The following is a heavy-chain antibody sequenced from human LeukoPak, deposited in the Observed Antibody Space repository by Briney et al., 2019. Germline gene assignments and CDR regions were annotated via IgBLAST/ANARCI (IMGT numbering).Heavy chain of an antibody. J-gene: IGHJ4*02. CDR1: EFTFSTYG. D-gene: IGHD5-24*01. Sequence: GGTLRLSCAASEFTFSTYGMSWVRQAPGKGLDWVSVISGSGSSTYYADSVKGRFTISRDNSKNTLYLQMNSLRAEDTAVYYCARSDGYNHLFDYWGQGTLVTVSS. CDR3: ARSDGYNHLFDY. CDR2: ISGSGSST. V-gene: IGHV3-23*01.